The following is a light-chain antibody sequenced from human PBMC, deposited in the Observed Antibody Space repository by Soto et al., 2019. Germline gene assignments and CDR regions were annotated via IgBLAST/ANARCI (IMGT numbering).Light chain of an antibody. CDR1: QSVSSN. CDR3: QQYNKWPQT. V-gene: IGKV3-15*01. J-gene: IGKJ1*01. CDR2: GAS. Sequence: SVSPGERATLSCRASQSVSSNLAWYQRRPGQAPRLLIYGASTRATGVPARFSGSGSGTDFTLTISSLQSEDLAVYHCQQYNKWPQTFGQGTKVDIK.